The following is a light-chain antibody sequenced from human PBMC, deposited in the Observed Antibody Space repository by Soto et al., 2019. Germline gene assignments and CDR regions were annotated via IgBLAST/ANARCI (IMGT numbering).Light chain of an antibody. Sequence: QSVLTQPPSASGTPGQIVAISYSGSSSNIGSNTVTWYQQLPGTAPKLLIYSTSQRSSGVPGRFSGSKSGASASLSISGLQSEDEADYYCAAWDDRLDVYVFGTGTKVTVL. CDR1: SSNIGSNT. V-gene: IGLV1-44*01. J-gene: IGLJ1*01. CDR2: STS. CDR3: AAWDDRLDVYV.